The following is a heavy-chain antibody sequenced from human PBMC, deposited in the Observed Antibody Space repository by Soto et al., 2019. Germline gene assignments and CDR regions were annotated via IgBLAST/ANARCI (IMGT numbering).Heavy chain of an antibody. CDR3: ARVWFSKFDY. J-gene: IGHJ4*02. CDR1: GGSISSYY. CDR2: IYYSGST. Sequence: PSETLSLTCTVSGGSISSYYWSWIRQPPGKGLEWIGYIYYSGSTNYNPSLKSRVTISVDTSKNQFSLKLSSVTAADTAVYYCARVWFSKFDYWGTGTLVTVSS. V-gene: IGHV4-59*01. D-gene: IGHD2-21*01.